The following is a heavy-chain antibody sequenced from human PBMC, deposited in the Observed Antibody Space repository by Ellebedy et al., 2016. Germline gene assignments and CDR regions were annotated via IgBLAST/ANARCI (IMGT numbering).Heavy chain of an antibody. CDR3: TRDGREWSRDY. CDR2: IVTTGRET. CDR1: GFTFSLAG. D-gene: IGHD3-3*01. J-gene: IGHJ4*02. V-gene: IGHV3-21*06. Sequence: GESLKISCAASGFTFSLAGMTWIRQAPGKGLEWVATIVTTGRETYYADPLKGRFTISRDNAMNSVYLQMNSLTVEDTAVYYCTRDGREWSRDYWGQGTLVTVSS.